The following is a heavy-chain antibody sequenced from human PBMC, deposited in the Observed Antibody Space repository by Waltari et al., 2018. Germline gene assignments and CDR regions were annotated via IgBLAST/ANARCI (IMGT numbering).Heavy chain of an antibody. CDR2: IHCTGKT. V-gene: IGHV4-4*01. J-gene: IGHJ4*02. D-gene: IGHD1-26*01. CDR1: RDSVSNNYW. CDR3: ARDRGRGLYLDS. Sequence: QLQLQQSGPGLVKPPESLFLRCAVSRDSVSNNYWWSWVRQPPGKGLEWIGQIHCTGKTNDNPSLESRVTVSMDTSNNQFSLRVTSPTAADTAVYFCARDRGRGLYLDSWGQGTLVTVS.